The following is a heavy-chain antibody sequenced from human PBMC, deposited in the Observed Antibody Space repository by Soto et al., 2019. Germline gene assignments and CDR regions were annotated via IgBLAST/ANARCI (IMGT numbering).Heavy chain of an antibody. J-gene: IGHJ4*01. CDR2: ISYDGSIE. CDR3: SKGDDSNGYYFPPGY. D-gene: IGHD3-22*01. Sequence: PGGSLRLSCAASGFTFSSYGMHWVRQAPGKGLEWVAVISYDGSIEYYADSVKGRFTISRDNSKNTLYLQMNSLRAEDTAVYYCSKGDDSNGYYFPPGYWGQGTLVTVSS. CDR1: GFTFSSYG. V-gene: IGHV3-30*18.